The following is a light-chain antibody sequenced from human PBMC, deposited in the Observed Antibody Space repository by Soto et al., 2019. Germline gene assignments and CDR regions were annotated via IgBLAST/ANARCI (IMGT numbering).Light chain of an antibody. CDR1: HSDIGNYNY. J-gene: IGLJ1*01. CDR3: NSYREDHPRFYV. V-gene: IGLV2-14*03. Sequence: QSVLTQPASVSGSPGQSITISCTGTHSDIGNYNYVSWYQHLPGKASKLMIYDVGSRPSGVSSRFSGSKSGNTAPLAISGLQAEDEADYYCNSYREDHPRFYVFGTGTKVTV. CDR2: DVG.